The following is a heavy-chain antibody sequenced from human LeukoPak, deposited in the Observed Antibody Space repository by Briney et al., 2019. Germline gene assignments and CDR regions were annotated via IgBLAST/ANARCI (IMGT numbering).Heavy chain of an antibody. Sequence: SETLSLTCTVSGGSISSYYWSWIRQPPGKGLEWIGYIYYSGSTNYNPSLKSRVTISVDTSKNQFSLKLSSVTAADTAVYYCARRVWVYAGNCYYYYYMDVWGKGTTVTVSS. J-gene: IGHJ6*03. CDR2: IYYSGST. CDR1: GGSISSYY. V-gene: IGHV4-59*01. CDR3: ARRVWVYAGNCYYYYYMDV. D-gene: IGHD2-8*01.